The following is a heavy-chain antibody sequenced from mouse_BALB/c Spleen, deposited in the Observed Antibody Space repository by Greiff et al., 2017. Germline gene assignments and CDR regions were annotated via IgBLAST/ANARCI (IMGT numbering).Heavy chain of an antibody. CDR2: INPSTGYS. J-gene: IGHJ2*01. Sequence: QVLLMQSGAELAKPGASVKLSCTASGYTFTSYWMSWVHQSPGQGLEWIGYINPSTGYSEYNQKCEDKATLTADKYSSTAYMQLSSLTSEDSAVYYCARRTTVANLDYWGQGTTLTVSS. V-gene: IGHV1-7*01. D-gene: IGHD1-1*01. CDR1: GYTFTSYW. CDR3: ARRTTVANLDY.